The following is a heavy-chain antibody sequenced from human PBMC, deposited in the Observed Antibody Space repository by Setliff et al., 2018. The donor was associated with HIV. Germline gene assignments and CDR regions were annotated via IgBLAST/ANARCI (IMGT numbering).Heavy chain of an antibody. D-gene: IGHD3-10*01. CDR3: SRYSFGSASRNFYQFMDV. J-gene: IGHJ6*03. CDR1: GGSISSGSYY. Sequence: PSETLSLTCNVSGGSISSGSYYWNWIRQPAGKGLEWIGRIYASGNTNYNPSLKGRVTISIDTSKNQFSLRLTSVTAAETAVYYCSRYSFGSASRNFYQFMDVWGKGTTVTVSS. V-gene: IGHV4-61*02. CDR2: IYASGNT.